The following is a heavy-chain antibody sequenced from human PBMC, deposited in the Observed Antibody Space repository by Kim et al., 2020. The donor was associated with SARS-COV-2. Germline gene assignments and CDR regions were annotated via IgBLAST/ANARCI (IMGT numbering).Heavy chain of an antibody. V-gene: IGHV3-7*04. J-gene: IGHJ3*02. CDR3: ARDLYYDILTASDAFDI. D-gene: IGHD3-9*01. Sequence: VKGRFTISRDNAKNSLYLQMNSLRAEDTAVYYCARDLYYDILTASDAFDIWGQGTMVTVSS.